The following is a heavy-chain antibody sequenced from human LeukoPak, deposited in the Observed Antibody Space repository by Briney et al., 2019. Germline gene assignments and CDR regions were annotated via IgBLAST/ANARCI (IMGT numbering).Heavy chain of an antibody. CDR3: AKAQSIAAPYYYYYYMDV. J-gene: IGHJ6*03. V-gene: IGHV3-9*01. CDR1: GFTFDDYA. Sequence: QTGGSLRLSCAASGFTFDDYAMHWVRQAPGKGLEWVSGISWNSGSIGYADSVKGRFTISRDNAKNSLYLQMNSLRAEDTALYYCAKAQSIAAPYYYYYYMDVWGKGTTVTVSS. CDR2: ISWNSGSI. D-gene: IGHD6-6*01.